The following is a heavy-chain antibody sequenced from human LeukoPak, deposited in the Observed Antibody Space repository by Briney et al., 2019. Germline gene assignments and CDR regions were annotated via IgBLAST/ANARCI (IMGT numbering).Heavy chain of an antibody. D-gene: IGHD1-1*01. CDR1: GFTFSSYA. CDR2: IRYDGSNK. CDR3: AKDPSEL. Sequence: RSGGSLRLSCAASGFTFSSYAMSWVRQAPGKGLEWVAFIRYDGSNKNYADSVKGRFTISRDNSKDTLYLQMDSLRAEDTAVYYCAKDPSELGGQGTLVTVSS. J-gene: IGHJ4*02. V-gene: IGHV3-30*02.